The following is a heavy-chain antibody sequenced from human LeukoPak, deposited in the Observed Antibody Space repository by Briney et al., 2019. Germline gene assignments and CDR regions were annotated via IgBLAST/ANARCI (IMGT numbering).Heavy chain of an antibody. J-gene: IGHJ4*02. CDR1: GFTFSDYY. V-gene: IGHV3-11*01. Sequence: GGSLRLSCAASGFTFSDYYMSWIRQAPGKGLEWVSYISSSGSTIYYADSVKGRFTTSRDDAKNSLYLQMNSLRAEDTAVYYCAREPHDSSGYYSGDYWGQGTLVTVSS. D-gene: IGHD3-22*01. CDR2: ISSSGSTI. CDR3: AREPHDSSGYYSGDY.